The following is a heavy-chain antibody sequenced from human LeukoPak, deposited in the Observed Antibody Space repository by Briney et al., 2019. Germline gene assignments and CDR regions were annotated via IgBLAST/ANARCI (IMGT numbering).Heavy chain of an antibody. Sequence: SETLSLTCAVYGGSFSGYDWSWIRQPPGKGLEWIGEINHSGSTNYNPSLKSRVTISVDTSKNQFSLKLSSVTAADTAVYYCARGPRIAVAGTGGWFDPWGQGTLVTVSS. V-gene: IGHV4-34*01. J-gene: IGHJ5*02. CDR2: INHSGST. D-gene: IGHD6-19*01. CDR1: GGSFSGYD. CDR3: ARGPRIAVAGTGGWFDP.